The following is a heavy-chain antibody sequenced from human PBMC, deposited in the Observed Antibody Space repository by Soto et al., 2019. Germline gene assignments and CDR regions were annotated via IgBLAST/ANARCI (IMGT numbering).Heavy chain of an antibody. D-gene: IGHD2-15*01. V-gene: IGHV4-61*01. CDR3: ARGTRVVVAPVDY. Sequence: SETLSLTCTVSGGSVSSGSYYWSWIRQPPGKGLEWIGYIYYSGSTNYNPSLKSRVTISVDTSKNQSSLKLSSVTAADTAVYYCARGTRVVVAPVDYWGQGTLVTVSS. CDR2: IYYSGST. CDR1: GGSVSSGSYY. J-gene: IGHJ4*02.